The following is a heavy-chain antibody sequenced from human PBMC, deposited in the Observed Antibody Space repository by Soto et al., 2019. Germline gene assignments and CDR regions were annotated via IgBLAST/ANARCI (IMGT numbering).Heavy chain of an antibody. CDR3: AKDRSENFWVYYYAMDV. Sequence: EARLLESGGGLIQPGGSLRLSCEASGFNFGAYAMSWVGQAPGKGLEWVSGISGSSGGTYYTDSVKGRFTISRDNSKNTVYLQMNSLRGEDTAVYYCAKDRSENFWVYYYAMDVWGQGTAVTVSS. V-gene: IGHV3-23*01. D-gene: IGHD6-19*01. CDR1: GFNFGAYA. J-gene: IGHJ6*02. CDR2: ISGSSGGT.